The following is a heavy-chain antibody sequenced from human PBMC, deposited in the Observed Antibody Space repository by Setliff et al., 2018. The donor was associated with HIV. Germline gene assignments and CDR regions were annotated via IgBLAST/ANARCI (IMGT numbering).Heavy chain of an antibody. CDR1: GYNFINYG. D-gene: IGHD1-26*01. V-gene: IGHV1-18*01. CDR2: ISAYNGNT. J-gene: IGHJ5*02. Sequence: VASVKVSCKASGYNFINYGISWVRQAPGQGLEWMGWISAYNGNTDYAPRLLGRVTMTTDTFTSTAYVELRSLSSDDTAVYYCARARLQGIVAAVGPRDNCLDPWGQGTRVTVSS. CDR3: ARARLQGIVAAVGPRDNCLDP.